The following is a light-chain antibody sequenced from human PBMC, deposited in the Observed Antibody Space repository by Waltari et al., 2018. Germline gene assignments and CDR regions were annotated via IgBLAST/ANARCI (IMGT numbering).Light chain of an antibody. CDR1: QSVSSSS. Sequence: EIVLTQSPGTLSLSPGERATLSCRASQSVSSSSLAWYQQKPGQAPRLLIYGASSRATDIPDRFSGSGSGTDFTLTISRLEPEDFAVYYCQQYGSSTWTFGQGTKVEIK. J-gene: IGKJ1*01. CDR2: GAS. V-gene: IGKV3-20*01. CDR3: QQYGSSTWT.